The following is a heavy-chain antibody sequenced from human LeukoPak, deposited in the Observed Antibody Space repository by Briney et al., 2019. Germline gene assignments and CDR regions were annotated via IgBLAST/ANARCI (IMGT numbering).Heavy chain of an antibody. D-gene: IGHD5-18*01. CDR2: ISSSGSTI. J-gene: IGHJ6*03. CDR3: AREVTQDTAMVRRSYYYYYMDV. Sequence: PGGSLRLSCAASGFTFSSYAMNWVRQAPGKGLEWVSYISSSGSTIYYADSVKGRFTISRDNAKNSLYLQMNSLRAEDTAVYYCAREVTQDTAMVRRSYYYYYMDVWGKGTTVTISS. CDR1: GFTFSSYA. V-gene: IGHV3-48*03.